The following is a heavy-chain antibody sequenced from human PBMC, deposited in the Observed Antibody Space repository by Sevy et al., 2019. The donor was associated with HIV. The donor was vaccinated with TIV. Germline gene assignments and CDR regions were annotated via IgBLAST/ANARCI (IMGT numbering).Heavy chain of an antibody. CDR3: ARDWAPGYYYDATGVKRDYYFDY. CDR2: ISAYNGNT. J-gene: IGHJ4*02. V-gene: IGHV1-18*01. D-gene: IGHD3-22*01. CDR1: DYTFSTQG. Sequence: ASVKDSCKVSDYTFSTQGFNWVRQAPGQGLEWMGWISAYNGNTKYAQKFQGRVTMTTDTSTSTAYMELRSLTSDDTAVYYCARDWAPGYYYDATGVKRDYYFDYWGQGTLVTVSS.